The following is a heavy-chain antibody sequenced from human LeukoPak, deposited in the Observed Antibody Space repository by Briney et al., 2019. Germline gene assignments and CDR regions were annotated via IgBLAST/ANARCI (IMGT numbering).Heavy chain of an antibody. Sequence: SVKVSCKASGGTFSSYAISWVRQAPGQGLEWMGRIIPIFGTANYAQKFQGRVTITTDESTSPAYMELSSLRSEDTAVYYCARLPIYSYGFDYWGQGTLVTVSS. J-gene: IGHJ4*02. V-gene: IGHV1-69*05. CDR3: ARLPIYSYGFDY. D-gene: IGHD5-18*01. CDR2: IIPIFGTA. CDR1: GGTFSSYA.